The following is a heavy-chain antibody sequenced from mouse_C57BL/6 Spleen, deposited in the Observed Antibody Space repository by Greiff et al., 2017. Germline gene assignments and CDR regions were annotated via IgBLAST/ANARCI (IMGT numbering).Heavy chain of an antibody. CDR1: GYTFTSYW. CDR3: AIDYSNYDYAMDY. CDR2: IHPSDSDT. J-gene: IGHJ4*01. V-gene: IGHV1-74*01. D-gene: IGHD2-5*01. Sequence: QVQLQQSGAELGKPGASVKVSCKASGYTFTSYWMHWVKQRPGQGLEWFGRIHPSDSDTNYNQQFKGKATLTVYKSSSTAYMQLSSLTSEDSAVYYCAIDYSNYDYAMDYWGQGTAVTVSS.